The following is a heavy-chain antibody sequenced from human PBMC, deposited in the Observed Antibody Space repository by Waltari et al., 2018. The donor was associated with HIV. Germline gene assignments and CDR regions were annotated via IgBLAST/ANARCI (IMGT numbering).Heavy chain of an antibody. Sequence: EVQVVQSGGGLVSPGRSLRLSCSGSGFKLSDYGVSWFRQAPGKGLEWVGFIRLNSKGGTRYYGASVKGRFTISRDDSRNIAHLDMNSLRTEDTAIYYCTRGGVAVSGIHYWGPGVLVTVSS. V-gene: IGHV3-49*05. CDR2: IRLNSKGGTR. D-gene: IGHD6-19*01. CDR1: GFKLSDYG. CDR3: TRGGVAVSGIHY. J-gene: IGHJ4*02.